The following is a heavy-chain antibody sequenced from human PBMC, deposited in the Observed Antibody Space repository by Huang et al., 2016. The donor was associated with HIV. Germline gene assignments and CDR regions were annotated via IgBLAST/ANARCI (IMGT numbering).Heavy chain of an antibody. J-gene: IGHJ3*02. CDR3: ARFGKRLPMLRGEDVIGDI. Sequence: QVQLVESGGGVVQPGRSLRLSCAASGFTLSDYANHWVRQAPGKGLEWVAIISYDGNDKFSSDSVRGRCTIYRDNFNNTLYLQMNSLRHEDTALYYCARFGKRLPMLRGEDVIGDIWGQGTMVIVSS. CDR2: ISYDGNDK. V-gene: IGHV3-30-3*01. D-gene: IGHD3-10*01. CDR1: GFTLSDYA.